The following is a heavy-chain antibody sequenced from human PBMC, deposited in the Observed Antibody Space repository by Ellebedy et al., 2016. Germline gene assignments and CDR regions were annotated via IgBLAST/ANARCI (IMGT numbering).Heavy chain of an antibody. CDR2: IYDSGTT. V-gene: IGHV4-30-4*01. CDR1: GAPVNRGGNH. Sequence: SETLSLTXTVSGAPVNRGGNHWSWIRQPPGKGLEWIGYIYDSGTTYYNPSLRSRVNISIETSKNQFSLRLSSMTAADTAVYYCARGTYDALTYTTETLDCWGQGTLVTVSS. CDR3: ARGTYDALTYTTETLDC. J-gene: IGHJ4*02. D-gene: IGHD3-9*01.